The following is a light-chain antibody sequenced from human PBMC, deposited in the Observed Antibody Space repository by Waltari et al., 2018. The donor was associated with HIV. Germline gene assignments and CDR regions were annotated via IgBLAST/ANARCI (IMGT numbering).Light chain of an antibody. J-gene: IGLJ2*01. CDR3: AALDDSHVI. V-gene: IGLV1-47*01. CDR2: RNN. CDR1: SSNIGSNY. Sequence: QSVLTQSPSASGTPGQRVTISCSGSSSNIGSNYVYWYQQLPGTAPKLLIYRNNQPPSGVPDRFSGSKSGTSASLAISGLRSEDEADYYCAALDDSHVIFRGGTKLTVL.